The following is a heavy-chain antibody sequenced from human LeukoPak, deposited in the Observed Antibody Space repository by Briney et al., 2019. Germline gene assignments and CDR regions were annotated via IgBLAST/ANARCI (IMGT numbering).Heavy chain of an antibody. CDR1: GYSISSGYY. D-gene: IGHD5-18*01. V-gene: IGHV4-38-2*02. J-gene: IGHJ6*03. Sequence: PSETLSLTCTVSGYSISSGYYWGWIRQPPGKGLEWIGNIFYSGSTYYSPSLKSRVTISLDTSRNQFSLKLNSVTAADTAVYYCASGAYSFYYMDVWGKGTTVTISS. CDR3: ASGAYSFYYMDV. CDR2: IFYSGST.